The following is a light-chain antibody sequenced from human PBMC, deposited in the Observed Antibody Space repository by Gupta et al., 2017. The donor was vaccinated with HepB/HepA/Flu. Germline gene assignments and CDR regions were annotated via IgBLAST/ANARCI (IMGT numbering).Light chain of an antibody. Sequence: QSALTQPASVSGSPGQSITISCTGTSSDVGGYNYFSWYQQHPGKAPKLMIYDVSTRPSGVSNRFSGSKSGNTASLTISGLQAEDEADYYCSSYTSSSTLNWVFGGGTKLTVL. CDR3: SSYTSSSTLNWV. CDR2: DVS. J-gene: IGLJ3*02. V-gene: IGLV2-14*03. CDR1: SSDVGGYNY.